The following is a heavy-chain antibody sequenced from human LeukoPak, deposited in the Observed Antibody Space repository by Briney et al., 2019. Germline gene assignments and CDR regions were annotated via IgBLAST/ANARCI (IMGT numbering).Heavy chain of an antibody. V-gene: IGHV3-7*03. Sequence: GGSLRLSCAASGFTFSSYWMSWVRQAPGKGLEWVANIKQDGSEKYYVDSVKGRFTISRDNAKNSLYLQMNSLRAEDTAVYYCAKGGSMVRGVPIYFDYWGQGTLVTVSS. CDR3: AKGGSMVRGVPIYFDY. J-gene: IGHJ4*02. D-gene: IGHD3-10*01. CDR2: IKQDGSEK. CDR1: GFTFSSYW.